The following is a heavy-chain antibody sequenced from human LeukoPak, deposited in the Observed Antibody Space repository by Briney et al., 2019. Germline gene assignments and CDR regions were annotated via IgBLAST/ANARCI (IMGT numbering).Heavy chain of an antibody. Sequence: GGSLRLSCAASGFTFSSFALSWVRQAPGKGLEWVSTLSGSGGATYYADSVKGRFSISRDNSKNTLYLQMNSLRAEDTAVYYCAKGGSSSWHSFDYWGQGTLVTVSS. CDR2: LSGSGGAT. D-gene: IGHD6-13*01. CDR1: GFTFSSFA. CDR3: AKGGSSSWHSFDY. J-gene: IGHJ4*02. V-gene: IGHV3-23*01.